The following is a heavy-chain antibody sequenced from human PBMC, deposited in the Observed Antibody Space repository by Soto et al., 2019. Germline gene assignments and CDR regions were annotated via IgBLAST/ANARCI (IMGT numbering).Heavy chain of an antibody. V-gene: IGHV3-33*01. Sequence: QVQLVESGGGVVQPGRSLRLSCAASGFTFSSYGMHWVRQAPGKGLEWVAVIWYDGSNKYSADSVKGRFTISRDNSKNPLSLQMNRLRAADTAVYYCARSGQWLVQAAFDYWGQGTLVTVSS. CDR3: ARSGQWLVQAAFDY. J-gene: IGHJ4*02. CDR2: IWYDGSNK. CDR1: GFTFSSYG. D-gene: IGHD6-19*01.